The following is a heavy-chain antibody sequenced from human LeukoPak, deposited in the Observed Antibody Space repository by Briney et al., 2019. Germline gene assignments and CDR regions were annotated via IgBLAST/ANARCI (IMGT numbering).Heavy chain of an antibody. V-gene: IGHV1-46*01. Sequence: ASVKVSRKASGYILSSYNMHWVRQAPGQGLEWLGIINPSGGDTKYAQKFQGRVTLTRDKSTSTVYMELSSLTSDDTAVYYCARTYCAEDCSIRYFDYWGQGTLVTVSS. D-gene: IGHD2-21*02. CDR3: ARTYCAEDCSIRYFDY. CDR1: GYILSSYN. J-gene: IGHJ4*02. CDR2: INPSGGDT.